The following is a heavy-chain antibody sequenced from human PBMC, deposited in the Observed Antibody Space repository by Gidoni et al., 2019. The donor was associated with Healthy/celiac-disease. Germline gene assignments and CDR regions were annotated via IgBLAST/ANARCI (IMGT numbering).Heavy chain of an antibody. Sequence: VQLVESGGGLVKPGGSLRLSCAASGFTFSSYSMNWVRQAPGKGLEWVSSISSSSSYIYYADSVKGRFTIARDNAKNSLYLQMNSLRAEDTAVYYCARDLYSSSPEHFDYWGQGTLVTVSS. D-gene: IGHD6-6*01. V-gene: IGHV3-21*01. CDR1: GFTFSSYS. CDR3: ARDLYSSSPEHFDY. J-gene: IGHJ4*02. CDR2: ISSSSSYI.